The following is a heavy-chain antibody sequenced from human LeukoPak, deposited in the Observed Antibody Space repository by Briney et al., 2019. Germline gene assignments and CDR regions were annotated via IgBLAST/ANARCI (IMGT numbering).Heavy chain of an antibody. J-gene: IGHJ4*02. Sequence: SQALSLTCTVSGGSISSGAYYWSWIRQHPGKGLEWIGYIYYSGSTYYNPSLKSRVTISVDTSKNQFSLKLSSVTAADTAVYYCARGVIRDGVQAHFDYWGQGTLVTVSS. D-gene: IGHD5-24*01. CDR3: ARGVIRDGVQAHFDY. V-gene: IGHV4-31*03. CDR2: IYYSGST. CDR1: GGSISSGAYY.